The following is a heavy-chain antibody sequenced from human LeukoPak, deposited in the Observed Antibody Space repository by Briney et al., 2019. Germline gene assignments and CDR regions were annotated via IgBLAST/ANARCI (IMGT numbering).Heavy chain of an antibody. CDR1: GFTFSSSA. CDR3: ATSLRFARGWLPPTFFDY. J-gene: IGHJ4*02. Sequence: GGSLRLSCAASGFTFSSSAMNWVRQAPGKGLEWVSAITGISSNTYYTDSVKGRFTISRDNSKNTLYLQMNSLRAEDTAVYYCATSLRFARGWLPPTFFDYWGQGTLVTVSS. V-gene: IGHV3-23*01. D-gene: IGHD6-19*01. CDR2: ITGISSNT.